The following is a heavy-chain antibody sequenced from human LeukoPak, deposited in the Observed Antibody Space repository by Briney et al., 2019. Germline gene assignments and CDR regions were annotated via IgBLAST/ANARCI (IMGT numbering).Heavy chain of an antibody. J-gene: IGHJ4*02. D-gene: IGHD3/OR15-3a*01. CDR1: GYTFTGYF. Sequence: ASVKVSRKASGYTFTGYFMHWVRQAPGQGLEWMGWINPNSGDTNYAQKFQGRVTMTRDTSISTAYMELRSLRSDDTAVYYCARDLGVDTSMIFFDYWGQGTVVTVSS. CDR2: INPNSGDT. CDR3: ARDLGVDTSMIFFDY. V-gene: IGHV1-2*02.